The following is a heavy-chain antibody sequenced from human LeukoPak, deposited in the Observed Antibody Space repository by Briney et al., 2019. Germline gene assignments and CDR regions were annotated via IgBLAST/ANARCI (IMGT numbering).Heavy chain of an antibody. J-gene: IGHJ4*02. CDR1: GGSISSSSYY. CDR2: IYHSGST. CDR3: ARDWGSSGYPDY. Sequence: SETLSLTCTVSGGSISSSSYYWGWIRQPPGKGLEWIGSIYHSGSTYYNPSLKSRVTISVDTSKNQFSLKLSSVTAADTAVYYCARDWGSSGYPDYWGQGTLVTVSS. D-gene: IGHD3-22*01. V-gene: IGHV4-39*02.